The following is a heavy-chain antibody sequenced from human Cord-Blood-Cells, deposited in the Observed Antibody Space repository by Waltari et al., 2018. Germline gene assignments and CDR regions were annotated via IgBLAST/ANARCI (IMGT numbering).Heavy chain of an antibody. CDR3: ATLGMVRPYWYFDL. D-gene: IGHD7-27*01. Sequence: QVQLVQSGAEVKKPGASVKVSCKVSGYTLTDLSMHWVRQAPGKGLEWMGGWETEDGEASYAQQLEGRGTMTEDTSTDTAYRELSSRRSEDTAVYYCATLGMVRPYWYFDLGGRGTLVTVSS. V-gene: IGHV1-24*01. CDR1: GYTLTDLS. J-gene: IGHJ2*01. CDR2: WETEDGEA.